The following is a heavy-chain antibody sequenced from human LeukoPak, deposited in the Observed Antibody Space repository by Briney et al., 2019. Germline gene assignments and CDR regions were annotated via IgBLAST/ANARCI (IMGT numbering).Heavy chain of an antibody. Sequence: GTPLNISCKASGYSFTSYWIGCVRHMPGKLLEWMGIFYPGDSNTRYSPSFQGQVTISADKSISTAYLQWSSLKASDTAMYYCARLGYSYGDYWGQGTLVTVSA. D-gene: IGHD5-18*01. J-gene: IGHJ4*02. V-gene: IGHV5-51*01. CDR3: ARLGYSYGDY. CDR1: GYSFTSYW. CDR2: FYPGDSNT.